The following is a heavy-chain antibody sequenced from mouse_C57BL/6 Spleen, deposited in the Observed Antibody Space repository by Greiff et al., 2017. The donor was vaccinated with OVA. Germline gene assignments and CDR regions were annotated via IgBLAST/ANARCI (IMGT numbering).Heavy chain of an antibody. Sequence: VKLMESGPGLVQPSQSLSITCTVSGFSLTSYGVHWVRQSPGKGLEWLGVIWRGGSTDYNAAFMSRLSITKDNSKSQVFFKMHSLQADDTAIYDGAKGPYYGSSDGYFDVWGTGTTVTVSS. CDR3: AKGPYYGSSDGYFDV. CDR2: IWRGGST. D-gene: IGHD1-1*01. V-gene: IGHV2-5*01. J-gene: IGHJ1*03. CDR1: GFSLTSYG.